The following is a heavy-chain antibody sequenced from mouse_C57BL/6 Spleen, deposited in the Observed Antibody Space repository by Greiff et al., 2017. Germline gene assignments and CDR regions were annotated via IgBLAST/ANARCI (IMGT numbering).Heavy chain of an antibody. D-gene: IGHD2-3*01. J-gene: IGHJ4*01. CDR1: GYSFTSYY. Sequence: QVQLQQSGPELVKPGASVKISCKASGYSFTSYYIHWVKQRPGQGLEWIGWIYPGSGNTKYNEKFKGKATLTADTSSSTAYMQLSSLTSEDSAVYYCARSFYDGYIYAMDYWGQGTSVTVSS. V-gene: IGHV1-66*01. CDR2: IYPGSGNT. CDR3: ARSFYDGYIYAMDY.